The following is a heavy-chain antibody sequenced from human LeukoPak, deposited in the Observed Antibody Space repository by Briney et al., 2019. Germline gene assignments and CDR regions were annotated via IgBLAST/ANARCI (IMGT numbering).Heavy chain of an antibody. V-gene: IGHV3-30*02. CDR2: IWYGGSNK. D-gene: IGHD2-2*01. Sequence: QPGGSLRLSCAASGFTFSSYGMQGVRQAPGKGREGVAFIWYGGSNKYYADSVKGRFTISRDNSKNTLYLQMNSLRAEDTAVYYCANAIVVVPAEPWNAFDIWGQGTMVTVSS. CDR1: GFTFSSYG. CDR3: ANAIVVVPAEPWNAFDI. J-gene: IGHJ3*02.